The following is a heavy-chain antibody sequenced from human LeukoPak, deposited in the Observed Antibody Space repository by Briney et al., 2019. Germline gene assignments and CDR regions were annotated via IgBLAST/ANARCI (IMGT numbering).Heavy chain of an antibody. J-gene: IGHJ4*02. CDR3: ARSSGWTGAFDY. CDR2: ISSSGSTI. V-gene: IGHV3-48*03. Sequence: QPGGSLRLSCAASGFTFSSYEMNWVRQAPGKGLEWVSYISSSGSTIYYADSVKGRFTISRDNAKNSLYLQMNSLRAEDMAVYYCARSSGWTGAFDYWGQGTLVTVSS. CDR1: GFTFSSYE. D-gene: IGHD6-19*01.